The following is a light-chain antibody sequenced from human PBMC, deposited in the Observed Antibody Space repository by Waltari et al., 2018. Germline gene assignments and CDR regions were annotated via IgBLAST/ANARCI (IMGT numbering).Light chain of an antibody. CDR2: GVT. Sequence: QSALTQPPSASGSPGQSVTISCTGASSDRNFNSVSWYQQHPGKAPKIIIYGVTKRPSGAPDRVSGSKSGNTASLTVSGLQVEDEAHYYCSLSGGINNFVVFGGGTKLTVL. J-gene: IGLJ2*01. CDR3: SLSGGINNFVV. CDR1: SSDRNFNS. V-gene: IGLV2-8*01.